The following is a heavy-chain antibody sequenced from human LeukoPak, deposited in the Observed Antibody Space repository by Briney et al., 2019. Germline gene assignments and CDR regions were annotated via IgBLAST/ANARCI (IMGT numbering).Heavy chain of an antibody. CDR1: GYTFTSYG. CDR3: ARDLATKASNDAFDI. CDR2: ISAYNGNT. V-gene: IGHV1-18*01. D-gene: IGHD1-26*01. Sequence: ASVKVSCKASGYTFTSYGISWVRQAPEQGLEWMGWISAYNGNTNYAQKLQGRVTMTTDTSTSTAYMELRSLRSDDTAVYYCARDLATKASNDAFDIWGQGTMVTVSS. J-gene: IGHJ3*02.